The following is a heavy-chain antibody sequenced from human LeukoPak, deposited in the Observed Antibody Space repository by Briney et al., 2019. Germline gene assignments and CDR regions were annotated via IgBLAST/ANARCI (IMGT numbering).Heavy chain of an antibody. CDR1: GGSINTPNYY. Sequence: SETLSLTCTVSGGSINTPNYYWGWIRQTPGKGLEWIGYIYYSGSTNYNPSLKSRVTISVDTSKNQFSLRLSSVTAADTALYYCASGSSSWQDYWGQGTLVTVSS. V-gene: IGHV4-61*01. D-gene: IGHD6-13*01. J-gene: IGHJ4*02. CDR3: ASGSSSWQDY. CDR2: IYYSGST.